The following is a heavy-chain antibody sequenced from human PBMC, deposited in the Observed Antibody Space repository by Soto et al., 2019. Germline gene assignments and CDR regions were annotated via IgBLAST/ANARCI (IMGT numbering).Heavy chain of an antibody. J-gene: IGHJ6*02. CDR3: AKDWYSGYDYQGFYYYYYGMDV. CDR2: ISGSGGST. Sequence: GGSLRLPCPASGFTFSSYAMSWVRQAPGKGLEWVSAISGSGGSTYYADSVKGRFTISRDNSKNTLYLQMNSLRAEDTAVYYCAKDWYSGYDYQGFYYYYYGMDVWGQGTTVTVSS. D-gene: IGHD5-12*01. CDR1: GFTFSSYA. V-gene: IGHV3-23*01.